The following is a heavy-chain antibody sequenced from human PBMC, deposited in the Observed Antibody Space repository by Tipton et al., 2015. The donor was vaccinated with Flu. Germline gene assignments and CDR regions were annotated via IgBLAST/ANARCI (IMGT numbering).Heavy chain of an antibody. CDR1: GGSISSSY. V-gene: IGHV4-4*07. D-gene: IGHD5-12*01. Sequence: TLSLTCTVSGGSISSSYWSWIRQPAGKGLEWIGRISTSGSTNYNASLESRVTMSRDTSKNHFSLRLSSATAADTALDYCARDLRGYSGYTGGDAFDMWGQGIMVTVSS. J-gene: IGHJ3*02. CDR2: ISTSGST. CDR3: ARDLRGYSGYTGGDAFDM.